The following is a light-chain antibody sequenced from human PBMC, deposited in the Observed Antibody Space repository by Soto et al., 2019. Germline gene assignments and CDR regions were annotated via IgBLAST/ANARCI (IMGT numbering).Light chain of an antibody. CDR1: QSVSSSY. CDR3: QQYGSSPLYT. CDR2: GAS. Sequence: EIVLTQSPGTLSLSPGERATLSCRASQSVSSSYLAWYQQKPGQAPRPLIYGASSRATGIPDRFSGSGSGTDFTVTISRLEPEDFAVYYCQQYGSSPLYTFGQGTKLEIK. J-gene: IGKJ2*01. V-gene: IGKV3-20*01.